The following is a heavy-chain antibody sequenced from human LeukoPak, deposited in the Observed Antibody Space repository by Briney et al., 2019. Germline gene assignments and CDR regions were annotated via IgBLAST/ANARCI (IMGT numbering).Heavy chain of an antibody. Sequence: GGSLRLSCAASGFTFDDYAMHWVRHAPGKGLEWVSLISWDGGSTYYADYVKGRFTISRDNSKNSLYLQMNSLRAEDTALYYCAKGALWFGEAVDYWGQGTLVTVSS. J-gene: IGHJ4*02. D-gene: IGHD3-10*01. V-gene: IGHV3-43D*04. CDR3: AKGALWFGEAVDY. CDR2: ISWDGGST. CDR1: GFTFDDYA.